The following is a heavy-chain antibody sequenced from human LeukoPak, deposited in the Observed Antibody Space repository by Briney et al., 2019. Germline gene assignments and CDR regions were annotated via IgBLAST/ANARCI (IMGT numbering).Heavy chain of an antibody. CDR1: GSSFSSYW. CDR2: IKQDGSET. CDR3: ARDYHSGGFDY. J-gene: IGHJ4*02. D-gene: IGHD3-16*01. V-gene: IGHV3-7*01. Sequence: GGSLRLSCAASGSSFSSYWMSWVRQAPGKGLEWVANIKQDGSETYYSDSVKGRFTISRDNAKNSVFLQMDRLRAEDTAVYYCARDYHSGGFDYWGQGTLVTVSS.